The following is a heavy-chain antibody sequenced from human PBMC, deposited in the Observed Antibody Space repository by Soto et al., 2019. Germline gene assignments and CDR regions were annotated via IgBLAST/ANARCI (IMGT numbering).Heavy chain of an antibody. J-gene: IGHJ4*02. CDR3: AKPTPPSLALFDY. V-gene: IGHV3-23*01. CDR1: EVKCISYA. Sequence: GSLRLSCAASEVKCISYAMSWVLQAPGKGLEWVSAISGSGGSTYYADSVKGRFTISRDNSKNTLYLQMNSLRAEDTAVYYCAKPTPPSLALFDYWGQGTLVTVSS. CDR2: ISGSGGST.